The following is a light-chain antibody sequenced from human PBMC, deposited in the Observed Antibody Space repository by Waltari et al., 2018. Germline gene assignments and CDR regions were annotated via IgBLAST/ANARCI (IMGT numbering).Light chain of an antibody. Sequence: QPELTLPPSASGTPGQVVSFSCSGSSSNVGHNYVYWYQQLPGTATKLLIYKNDQRPSGVPDRFVGSKSGTSASLVISGLRSEDEGQYTCATWDDSLNGWVFGGGTKLTI. CDR2: KND. V-gene: IGLV1-47*01. CDR1: SSNVGHNY. J-gene: IGLJ3*02. CDR3: ATWDDSLNGWV.